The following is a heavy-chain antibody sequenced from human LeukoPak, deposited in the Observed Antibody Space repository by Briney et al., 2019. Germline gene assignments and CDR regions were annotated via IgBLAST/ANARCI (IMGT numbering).Heavy chain of an antibody. CDR2: INLDGTEE. J-gene: IGHJ4*02. CDR1: GFVFSTVW. V-gene: IGHV3-7*01. Sequence: GGSLRLSCAASGFVFSTVWMTWVRQAPGKGLEWVANINLDGTEEHYVDSFLKGGFTISGDNAKNSRYLQMNDLRVEDTAVYYCASGRHDFLHWGQGTLVTVSS. D-gene: IGHD3/OR15-3a*01. CDR3: ASGRHDFLH.